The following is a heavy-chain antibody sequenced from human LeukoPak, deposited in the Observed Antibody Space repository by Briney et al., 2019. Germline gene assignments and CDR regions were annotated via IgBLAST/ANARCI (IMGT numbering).Heavy chain of an antibody. V-gene: IGHV1-69*13. CDR2: IIPIFGTA. J-gene: IGHJ4*02. CDR3: AREGGGYAVFDY. Sequence: SVKVSCKASGGTFSSYAISWVRQAPGQGLEWMGGIIPIFGTANYAQKFQGRVTITADESTSTAYMELSSLRSEDTAVYYCAREGGGYAVFDYWGQGTLVTVSS. CDR1: GGTFSSYA. D-gene: IGHD5-12*01.